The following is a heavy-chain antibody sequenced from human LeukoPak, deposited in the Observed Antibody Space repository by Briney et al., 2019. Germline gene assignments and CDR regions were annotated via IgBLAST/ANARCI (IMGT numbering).Heavy chain of an antibody. CDR2: ISGSGGST. V-gene: IGHV3-23*01. J-gene: IGHJ3*02. CDR1: GFTFSSYA. Sequence: GGSLRLSCAASGFTFSSYAMSWVRQAPGKGLEWVSAISGSGGSTYYADSVKGRFTISRDNSKNTLYLQMNSLRAEDTAVYYCAKDKGYSGSLGAFDTWGQGTMVTVSS. CDR3: AKDKGYSGSLGAFDT. D-gene: IGHD1-26*01.